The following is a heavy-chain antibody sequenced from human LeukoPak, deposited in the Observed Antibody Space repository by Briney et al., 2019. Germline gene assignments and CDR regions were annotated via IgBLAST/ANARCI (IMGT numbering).Heavy chain of an antibody. CDR1: GFTVSSNY. Sequence: GGSLRLSCAASGFTVSSNYMSWVRQAPGKGLEWVSVIYSGGSTYYADSVKGRFTISRDNSKNTLYLQMNSLRAEDTAVYYCAGGYSGYYLSDAFDIWGQGTMVTVSS. D-gene: IGHD3-22*01. CDR3: AGGYSGYYLSDAFDI. V-gene: IGHV3-53*01. CDR2: IYSGGST. J-gene: IGHJ3*02.